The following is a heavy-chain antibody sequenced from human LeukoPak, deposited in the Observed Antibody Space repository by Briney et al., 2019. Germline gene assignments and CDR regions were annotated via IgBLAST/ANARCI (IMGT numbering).Heavy chain of an antibody. CDR3: ANAANSLFIADC. CDR2: ITASGSRT. V-gene: IGHV3-23*01. D-gene: IGHD2-15*01. J-gene: IGHJ4*02. CDR1: GFTFSSYG. Sequence: PGGSLRLSCAASGFTFSSYGMSWVRQAPAKGLEWVSSITASGSRTYYADSVKGRFTISRDNSKNTLYLQMNSLRAEDTAVYSCANAANSLFIADCWGQGTLVTVSS.